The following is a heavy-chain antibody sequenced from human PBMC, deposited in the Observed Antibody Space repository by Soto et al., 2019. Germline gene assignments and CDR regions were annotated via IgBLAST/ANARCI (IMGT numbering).Heavy chain of an antibody. CDR3: AKFKGGVNDGLDI. V-gene: IGHV3-23*01. Sequence: EVQLLESGGGLVQPGGSLRLSCAASGFTFRNYAMTWVRQAPGKGLEWVSGISSSGDNTYYPSSVRGRFTISRDNSKDTLFLQMSSLRAEDTATYYCAKFKGGVNDGLDIWGHGTMVTVSS. CDR1: GFTFRNYA. J-gene: IGHJ3*02. CDR2: ISSSGDNT. D-gene: IGHD6-25*01.